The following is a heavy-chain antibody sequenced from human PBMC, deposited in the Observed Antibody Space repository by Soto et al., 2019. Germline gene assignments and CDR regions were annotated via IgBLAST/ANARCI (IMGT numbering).Heavy chain of an antibody. Sequence: QVQLVQSGAEVKKPGDSVKVSCKASGYTFGHFYITWVRQAPGQGLEWMGAISPHNRNTNYAEKFRGRVTMTTDTSTITDYMELRSLRSDDTAVYYCARDEGGYDILTGYYKAHHFDQWGQGALVTVSS. V-gene: IGHV1-18*01. J-gene: IGHJ4*02. D-gene: IGHD3-9*01. CDR1: GYTFGHFY. CDR2: ISPHNRNT. CDR3: ARDEGGYDILTGYYKAHHFDQ.